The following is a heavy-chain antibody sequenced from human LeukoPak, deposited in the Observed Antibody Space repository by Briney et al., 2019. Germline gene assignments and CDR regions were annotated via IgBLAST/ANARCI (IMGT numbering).Heavy chain of an antibody. CDR3: ARGRGGLLRYFDWTDYGMDV. V-gene: IGHV4-59*01. CDR1: GGSISSYY. D-gene: IGHD3-9*01. CDR2: IYYSGST. J-gene: IGHJ6*02. Sequence: SETLSLTCTVSGGSISSYYWSWIRQPPGKGLEWIGYIYYSGSTNYNPSLKSRVTISVDTSKNQFYLKLSSVTAADTAVYYCARGRGGLLRYFDWTDYGMDVWGQGTTVTVSS.